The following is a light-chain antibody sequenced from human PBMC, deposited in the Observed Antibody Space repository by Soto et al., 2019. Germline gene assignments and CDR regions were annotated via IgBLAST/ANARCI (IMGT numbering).Light chain of an antibody. CDR2: GAS. J-gene: IGKJ5*01. V-gene: IGKV3-15*01. CDR1: QSVTSH. Sequence: EIVLTQSPDTLSVSPGERATLSCCASQSVTSHLAWYQQKPGRAPRLLIFGASTGATGVPARFSGSGTGTEFTLTISNVQSEDSAVHYCQQYHNWPPITFGQGTRLEIK. CDR3: QQYHNWPPIT.